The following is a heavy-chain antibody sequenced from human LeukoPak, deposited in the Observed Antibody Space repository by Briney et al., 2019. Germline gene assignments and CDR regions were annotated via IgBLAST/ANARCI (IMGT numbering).Heavy chain of an antibody. CDR1: GFTFSSYA. J-gene: IGHJ4*02. Sequence: GGSLRLSCAASGFTFSSYAMHWVRQAPGKGLEWVAVISYDGSNKCYADSVKGRFTISRDNSKNTLYLQMNSLRAEDTAVYYCARAYNSSLKPLDYWGQGTLVTVSS. D-gene: IGHD1-20*01. CDR2: ISYDGSNK. V-gene: IGHV3-30-3*01. CDR3: ARAYNSSLKPLDY.